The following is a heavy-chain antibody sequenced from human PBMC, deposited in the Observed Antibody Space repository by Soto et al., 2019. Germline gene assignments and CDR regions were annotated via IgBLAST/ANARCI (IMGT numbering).Heavy chain of an antibody. CDR2: ISSSGSTI. Sequence: ESGGGLVQPGGSLRLSCAASGFTFSSYEMNWVRQAPGKGLEWVSYISSSGSTIYYADSVKGRFTISRDNAKNSLYLQMNSLRAEDTAVYYCARDGGHCSSTSCDYYYYGMDVWGQGTTVTVSS. CDR3: ARDGGHCSSTSCDYYYYGMDV. CDR1: GFTFSSYE. D-gene: IGHD2-2*01. J-gene: IGHJ6*02. V-gene: IGHV3-48*03.